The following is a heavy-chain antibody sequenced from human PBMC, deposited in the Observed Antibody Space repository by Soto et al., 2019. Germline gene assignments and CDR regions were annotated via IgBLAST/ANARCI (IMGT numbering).Heavy chain of an antibody. CDR3: AKDVWFGEDY. V-gene: IGHV3-30*18. D-gene: IGHD3-10*01. Sequence: QVQLVESGGGVVQPGRSLRLSCAASGFTFSSYGMHWVRQAPGKGLEWVAVISYDGSNKYYADSVKGRFTISRDNSKNTQYLPMNSLRAEDTAVYYCAKDVWFGEDYWGQGTLVTVSS. J-gene: IGHJ4*02. CDR2: ISYDGSNK. CDR1: GFTFSSYG.